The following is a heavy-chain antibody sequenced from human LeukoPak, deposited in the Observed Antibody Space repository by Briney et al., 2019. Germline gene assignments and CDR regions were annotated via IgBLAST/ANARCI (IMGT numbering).Heavy chain of an antibody. CDR2: IKGDASST. Sequence: PGGSLRLSCAASGFNFRSYWMYWARQVPGKGLVWVSGIKGDASSTTYADSVKGRFTISRDNAKNTVYLQMNSLRVEDTALYYCARDLRVGGWGQGTLVTVSS. J-gene: IGHJ4*02. V-gene: IGHV3-74*01. CDR3: ARDLRVGG. CDR1: GFNFRSYW. D-gene: IGHD3-16*01.